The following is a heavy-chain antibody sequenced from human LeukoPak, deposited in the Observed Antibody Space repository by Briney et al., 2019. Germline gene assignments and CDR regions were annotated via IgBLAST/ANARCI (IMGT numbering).Heavy chain of an antibody. Sequence: SETLSLTCAVYGGSFSGYYWSWIRQPPGKGLEWIGEINHSGSTNYNPSLKSRVTISVDTSKNQFSLKLSSVTAADTAVYYCARHTMQLLWFGEGRWDMDVWGKGTTVTISS. V-gene: IGHV4-34*01. CDR2: INHSGST. CDR1: GGSFSGYY. D-gene: IGHD3-10*01. CDR3: ARHTMQLLWFGEGRWDMDV. J-gene: IGHJ6*03.